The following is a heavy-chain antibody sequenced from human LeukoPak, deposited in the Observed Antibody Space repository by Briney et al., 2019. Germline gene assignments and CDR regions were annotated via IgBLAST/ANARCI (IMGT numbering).Heavy chain of an antibody. CDR1: GFTFSSYA. D-gene: IGHD3-22*01. Sequence: GGSLRLSCAASGFTFSSYAMSWVRQAPGKGLEWVSAISGSGGSTYYADSVKGRFTISRDNSKNTLYLQMNSLRAEDTAVYYCAKKGSMIVVELYYFDYWGQGTLVTVSS. V-gene: IGHV3-23*01. J-gene: IGHJ4*02. CDR3: AKKGSMIVVELYYFDY. CDR2: ISGSGGST.